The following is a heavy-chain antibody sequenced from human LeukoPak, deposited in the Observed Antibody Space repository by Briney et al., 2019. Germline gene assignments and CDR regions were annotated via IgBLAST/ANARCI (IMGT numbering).Heavy chain of an antibody. CDR3: VRKDSYYFDY. V-gene: IGHV4-34*01. J-gene: IGHJ4*02. D-gene: IGHD2-15*01. CDR2: INHSGST. Sequence: PSETLSLTCAVYGGSFSGYYWSWIRQPPGKGLEWIGEINHSGSTNYNPSLKRRVTISVDTSKNQFSLKLSSVTAADTAVYYCVRKDSYYFDYWGQGTLVTVSS. CDR1: GGSFSGYY.